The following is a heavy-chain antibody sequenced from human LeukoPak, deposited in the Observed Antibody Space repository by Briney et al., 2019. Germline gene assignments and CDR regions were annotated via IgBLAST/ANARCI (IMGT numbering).Heavy chain of an antibody. Sequence: ASVKLSCKASGYTFTSYGISWVRQAPGQGLEWMGWISAYNGNTNYAQKLQGRVTMTTDTSTSTAYMELRSLRSDDTAVYYCARAGPNDILTGYYYHFDYWGQGTLVTVSS. CDR2: ISAYNGNT. J-gene: IGHJ4*02. D-gene: IGHD3-9*01. CDR3: ARAGPNDILTGYYYHFDY. CDR1: GYTFTSYG. V-gene: IGHV1-18*01.